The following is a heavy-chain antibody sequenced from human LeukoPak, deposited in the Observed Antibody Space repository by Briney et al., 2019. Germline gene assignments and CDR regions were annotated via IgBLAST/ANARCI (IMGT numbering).Heavy chain of an antibody. CDR2: IYYSEST. CDR3: ARHRAGAGKYFDY. Sequence: SETLSLTCTVSGGSISSSGYYWGCIRQPPGKGLECIGSIYYSESTYYNPSLKSRVTMSVDTSKYQFSLKVSSVTAADTAVYYCARHRAGAGKYFDYWGQGTLVTVSS. J-gene: IGHJ4*02. D-gene: IGHD1-26*01. V-gene: IGHV4-39*01. CDR1: GGSISSSGYY.